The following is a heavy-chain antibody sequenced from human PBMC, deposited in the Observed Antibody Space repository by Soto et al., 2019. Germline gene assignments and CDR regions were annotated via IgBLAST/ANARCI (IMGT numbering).Heavy chain of an antibody. V-gene: IGHV3-30*04. D-gene: IGHD1-26*01. CDR3: TRESPYGGSYPLVY. Sequence: QVQLVESGGGVVQSGKSLRLSCAASGFTFSSYALHWVRQAPGKGLEWVAFISYDAKNKYYADSVKGRFTISRDTSKNTLYLQMNSLRPEDTAVYYCTRESPYGGSYPLVYWGQGTLVTVSS. J-gene: IGHJ4*02. CDR2: ISYDAKNK. CDR1: GFTFSSYA.